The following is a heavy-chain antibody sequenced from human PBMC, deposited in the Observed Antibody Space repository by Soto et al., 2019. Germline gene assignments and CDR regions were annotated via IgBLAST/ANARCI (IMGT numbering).Heavy chain of an antibody. J-gene: IGHJ6*04. V-gene: IGHV1-69*12. CDR3: AGHHQTHYYYGMDF. Sequence: QVQLVQSGAEVKKPGSSVKVSCKASGGTFSSYAISCVRQAPGQGLEWMGGIIPIFGTANYAQKYQGRVTITADESTSTDYMALSSLRSEDTGVYYCAGHHQTHYYYGMDFWGKGTTVTVSS. CDR2: IIPIFGTA. CDR1: GGTFSSYA.